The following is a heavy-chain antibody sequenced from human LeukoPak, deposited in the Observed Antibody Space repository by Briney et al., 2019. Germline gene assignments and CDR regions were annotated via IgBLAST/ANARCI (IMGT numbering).Heavy chain of an antibody. J-gene: IGHJ4*02. CDR3: ARDRSTKQPYYFDY. V-gene: IGHV1-2*02. CDR2: INPNSGGT. D-gene: IGHD2-2*01. CDR1: GYTFTGYY. Sequence: ASVKVSCKASGYTFTGYYMHWVRQAPGQGLEWMGWINPNSGGTNYAQKFQGRVTMTKDTPISTAYMELSRLRSDDTAVYYCARDRSTKQPYYFDYWGQGTLVTVSS.